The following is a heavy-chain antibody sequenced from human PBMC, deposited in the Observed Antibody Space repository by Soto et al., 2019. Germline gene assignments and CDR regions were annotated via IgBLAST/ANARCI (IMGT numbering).Heavy chain of an antibody. Sequence: SETLSLTCTVSGGSISSYYWSWIRQPPGKGLEWIGYIYYSGSTNYNPSLKSRVTISVDTSKNQFSLKLSSVTAADTAVYYCARVGAARRAYFDYWGQGTLVTVSS. CDR2: IYYSGST. J-gene: IGHJ4*02. CDR3: ARVGAARRAYFDY. CDR1: GGSISSYY. D-gene: IGHD6-6*01. V-gene: IGHV4-59*01.